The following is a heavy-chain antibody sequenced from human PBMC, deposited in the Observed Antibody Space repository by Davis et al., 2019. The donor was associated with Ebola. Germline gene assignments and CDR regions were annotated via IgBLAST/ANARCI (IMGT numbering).Heavy chain of an antibody. CDR3: ARDPSGGSGWSVGYYGMDV. D-gene: IGHD6-19*01. V-gene: IGHV3-53*01. Sequence: GGSLRLSCAASGFTFDAYAMIWVRQAPGKGLEWVSLLYSSGSTFYADSVKGRFIISRDNYENKLYLQMNSLRVEDTAVYFCARDPSGGSGWSVGYYGMDVWGKGTTVTVSS. CDR1: GFTFDAYA. CDR2: LYSSGST. J-gene: IGHJ6*04.